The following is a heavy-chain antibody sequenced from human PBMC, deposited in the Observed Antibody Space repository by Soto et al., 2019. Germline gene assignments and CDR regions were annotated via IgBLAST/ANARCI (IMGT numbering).Heavy chain of an antibody. V-gene: IGHV3-7*05. J-gene: IGHJ6*02. CDR3: ARDGSTSWYSYDYHCMDV. D-gene: IGHD5-18*01. Sequence: EVQLVESGGGLVQPGGSLRLSCAASGFTFRTYWLSWVRQVPGKGLEWVANINLDGSEKNYVDSVKGRFTISRDNARNSLYLQMSSLRAEDTALYYCARDGSTSWYSYDYHCMDVWGQGTTVTVSS. CDR2: INLDGSEK. CDR1: GFTFRTYW.